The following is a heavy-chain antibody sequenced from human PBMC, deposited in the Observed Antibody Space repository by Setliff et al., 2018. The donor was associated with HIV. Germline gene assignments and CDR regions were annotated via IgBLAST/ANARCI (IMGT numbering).Heavy chain of an antibody. J-gene: IGHJ4*02. Sequence: LSLTCTVSGGSISTSSYYWGWIRQSPGKGLEWIGTIYYDGSPNYNPSLKSRVTISVDTSKNQFSLNLSSVTAADTAVYYCARATTTPIAGMLAPPPDYWGQGTLVTVSS. V-gene: IGHV4-39*07. CDR2: IYYDGSP. CDR1: GGSISTSSYY. D-gene: IGHD6-13*01. CDR3: ARATTTPIAGMLAPPPDY.